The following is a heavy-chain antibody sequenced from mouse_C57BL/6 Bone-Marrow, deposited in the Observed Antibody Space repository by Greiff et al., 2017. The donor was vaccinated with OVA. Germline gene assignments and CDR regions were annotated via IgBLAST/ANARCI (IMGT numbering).Heavy chain of an antibody. CDR3: ARDDYDAYFDY. Sequence: VQLKQSGAELARPGASVKLSCKASGYTFTSYGISWVKQRTGQGLEWIGEIYPRSGNTYYNEKFKGKATLTADKSSSTAYMELRSLTSEDSAVYFCARDDYDAYFDYWGQGTTLTVSS. J-gene: IGHJ2*01. CDR2: IYPRSGNT. V-gene: IGHV1-81*01. CDR1: GYTFTSYG. D-gene: IGHD2-4*01.